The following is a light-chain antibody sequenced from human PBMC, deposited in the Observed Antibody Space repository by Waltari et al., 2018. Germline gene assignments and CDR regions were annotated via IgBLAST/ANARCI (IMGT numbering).Light chain of an antibody. CDR3: HQYGNSPFT. CDR2: GAS. CDR1: QSVRSSY. V-gene: IGKV3-20*01. Sequence: EIVLTQSPGTLSLSPGERVTLSCKASQSVRSSYLAWFPQKPGQTPRLLIYGASTRASGIPDRFSGSGSGTDFTLTINRLQPENFAVYSCHQYGNSPFTFGQGTRLEIK. J-gene: IGKJ5*01.